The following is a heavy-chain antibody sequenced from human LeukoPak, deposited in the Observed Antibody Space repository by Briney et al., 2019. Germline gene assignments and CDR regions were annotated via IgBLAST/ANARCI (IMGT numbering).Heavy chain of an antibody. D-gene: IGHD1-26*01. CDR3: ARHRYSGSYGLFDY. V-gene: IGHV1-69*04. CDR1: GGTFSSYA. Sequence: SVKVSCNASGGTFSSYAISWVRQAPGQGLEWMGRIIPILGIANYAQKFQGRVTITADKSTSTAYMELSSLRSEDTAVYYCARHRYSGSYGLFDYWGQGTLVTVSS. J-gene: IGHJ4*02. CDR2: IIPILGIA.